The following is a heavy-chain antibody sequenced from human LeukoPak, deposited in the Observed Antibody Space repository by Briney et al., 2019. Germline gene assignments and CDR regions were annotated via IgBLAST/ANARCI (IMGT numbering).Heavy chain of an antibody. D-gene: IGHD3-22*01. CDR1: GYTFTGYY. V-gene: IGHV1-2*04. Sequence: ASVKVSCKASGYTFTGYYMHWVRQAPGQGLEWMGWINPNSGGTNYAQKFQGWVTMTRDTSISTAYMELSRLRSDDTAIYYCAKSQTYYNSELDFWGQGTLVTVSS. J-gene: IGHJ4*02. CDR2: INPNSGGT. CDR3: AKSQTYYNSELDF.